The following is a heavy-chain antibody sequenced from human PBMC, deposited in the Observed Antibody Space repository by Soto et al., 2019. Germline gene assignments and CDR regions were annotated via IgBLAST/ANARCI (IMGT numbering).Heavy chain of an antibody. D-gene: IGHD6-19*01. J-gene: IGHJ6*03. CDR2: ISSSATII. CDR3: AIAVKQWLVGADYYYYYMDV. V-gene: IGHV3-11*01. CDR1: GFTLSDYY. Sequence: QVQLVESGGGLVKPGGSLRLSCEASGFTLSDYYMTWIRQAPGKGLEWISYISSSATIIYYADSVKGRFTISRDNAKTSLYLQMNSLRADDTAVYYCAIAVKQWLVGADYYYYYMDVWGKGTTVTVSS.